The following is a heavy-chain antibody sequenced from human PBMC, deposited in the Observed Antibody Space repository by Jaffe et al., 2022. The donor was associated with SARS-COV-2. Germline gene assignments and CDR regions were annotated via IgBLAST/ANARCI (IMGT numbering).Heavy chain of an antibody. V-gene: IGHV3-33*01. CDR3: ARGSRVVLQPPAVVTYGLDV. Sequence: QVQLVESGGNVVQPGRSLRLSCAASGFTFGDFAMHWVRQAPGKGLEWVAVIWYDGSNKYYADSVKGRFTLSRDNSKNTLYVQMSSLRAEDTAVYYCARGSRVVLQPPAVVTYGLDVWGQGTTVTVSS. CDR1: GFTFGDFA. J-gene: IGHJ6*02. D-gene: IGHD1-1*01. CDR2: IWYDGSNK.